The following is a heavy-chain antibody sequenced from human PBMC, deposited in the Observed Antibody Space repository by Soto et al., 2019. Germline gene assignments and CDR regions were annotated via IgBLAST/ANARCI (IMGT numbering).Heavy chain of an antibody. V-gene: IGHV3-30*18. CDR3: AKGSYYDF. J-gene: IGHJ4*02. CDR1: GFTFSSYG. CDR2: ISYDGSNK. Sequence: GGSLRLSCAASGFTFSSYGMHWVRQAPGKGLEWVAVISYDGSNKYYADSVKGRFTISRDNSKNTLYLQMNSLRAEDTAVYYCAKGSYYDFRGQGTLVTVSS. D-gene: IGHD3-3*01.